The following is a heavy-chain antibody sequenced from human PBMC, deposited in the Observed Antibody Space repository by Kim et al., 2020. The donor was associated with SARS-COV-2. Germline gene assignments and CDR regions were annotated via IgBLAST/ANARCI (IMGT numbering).Heavy chain of an antibody. J-gene: IGHJ5*02. CDR1: GYTFTSYG. CDR2: ISAYNGNT. D-gene: IGHD1-7*01. V-gene: IGHV1-18*01. CDR3: ARDGGNWNYLFHWFDP. Sequence: ASVKVSCKASGYTFTSYGISWVRQAPGQGLEWMGWISAYNGNTNYAQKLQGRVTMTTDTSTSTAYMEPRSLRSDDTAVYYCARDGGNWNYLFHWFDPWGQGTLVTVSS.